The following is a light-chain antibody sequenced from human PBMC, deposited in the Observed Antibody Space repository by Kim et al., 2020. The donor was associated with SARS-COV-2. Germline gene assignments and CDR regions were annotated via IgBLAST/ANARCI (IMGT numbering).Light chain of an antibody. Sequence: GQRVTISCTGSSSNIGGNTVTWYQQHPGTAPKVLIYRNDERPSGVPDRFSGSKSGTSASLAISGLQSEDEADYHCAAWDDSLKGVVFGGGTQLTVL. J-gene: IGLJ2*01. CDR2: RND. V-gene: IGLV1-44*01. CDR3: AAWDDSLKGVV. CDR1: SSNIGGNT.